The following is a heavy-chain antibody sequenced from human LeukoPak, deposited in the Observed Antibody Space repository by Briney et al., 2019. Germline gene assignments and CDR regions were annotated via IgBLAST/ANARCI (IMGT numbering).Heavy chain of an antibody. CDR2: VYYTGTT. J-gene: IGHJ4*02. V-gene: IGHV4-39*01. CDR3: ARSITIFGVVTYFDY. CDR1: GDSITRTTSY. Sequence: SETLSLTCTVSGDSITRTTSYWGWIRQPPGKGLEWIGTVYYTGTTYSNPSLKSRVTISVDTSINQFSVKLRSVTAADTAVYYCARSITIFGVVTYFDYWGQGTLVTVSS. D-gene: IGHD3-3*01.